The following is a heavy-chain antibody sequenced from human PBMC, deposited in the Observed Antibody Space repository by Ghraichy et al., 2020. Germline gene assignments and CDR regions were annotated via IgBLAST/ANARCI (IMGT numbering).Heavy chain of an antibody. J-gene: IGHJ6*02. Sequence: SVKVSCKASGGTFSSYAINWVRQAPGQGLEWMGGISTANYAQKFQGRVTITADESTSTVYMELSSLRSEDTAVYYCARDPSHVLVGATVLYGLDVWGQGTTVTVSS. D-gene: IGHD1-26*01. CDR2: ISTA. CDR3: ARDPSHVLVGATVLYGLDV. V-gene: IGHV1-69*13. CDR1: GGTFSSYA.